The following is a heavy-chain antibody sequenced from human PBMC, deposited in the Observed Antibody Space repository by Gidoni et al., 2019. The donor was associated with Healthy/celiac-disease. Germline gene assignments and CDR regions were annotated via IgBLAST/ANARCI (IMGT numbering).Heavy chain of an antibody. CDR2: IYPGDSDT. D-gene: IGHD3-3*02. Sequence: EVQLVQSGAEVIKPGESLKISCQGSGSSFTSYWIGWVRQMPGKGLEWMVIIYPGDSDTRYSPSFQGQVTISADKSISTAYLQWSSLKASDTATYYCARRVPSSIFGVVMYYGMDVWGQGTTVTVSS. V-gene: IGHV5-51*01. CDR3: ARRVPSSIFGVVMYYGMDV. CDR1: GSSFTSYW. J-gene: IGHJ6*02.